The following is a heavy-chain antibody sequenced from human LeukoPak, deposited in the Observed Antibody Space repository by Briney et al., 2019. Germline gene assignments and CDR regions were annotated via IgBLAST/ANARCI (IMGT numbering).Heavy chain of an antibody. Sequence: GGPLRLSCAASGFTFNIYSMNWVRQAPGKGLEWVSYISGSGGTIHYADSVKGRFTISRDNAKNSLYLQMNSLRAEDTAVYYCARDQCGGDCYRAFDIWGQGTRVTVSS. V-gene: IGHV3-48*01. J-gene: IGHJ3*02. CDR3: ARDQCGGDCYRAFDI. D-gene: IGHD2-21*02. CDR2: ISGSGGTI. CDR1: GFTFNIYS.